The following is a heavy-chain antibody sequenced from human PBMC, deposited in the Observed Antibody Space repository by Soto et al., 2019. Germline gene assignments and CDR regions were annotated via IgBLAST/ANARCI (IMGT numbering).Heavy chain of an antibody. D-gene: IGHD3-9*01. CDR2: IRSKAYGGTT. V-gene: IGHV3-49*03. CDR1: GFTFGDYA. CDR3: TRAPGLLRYFDWLLEREWYGMDV. Sequence: PGGSLRLSCTASGFTFGDYAMSWFRQAPGKGLEWVGFIRSKAYGGTTEYAASVKGRFTISRDDSKSIAYLQMNSLKTEDTAVYYCTRAPGLLRYFDWLLEREWYGMDVWGKGTTVTVSS. J-gene: IGHJ6*04.